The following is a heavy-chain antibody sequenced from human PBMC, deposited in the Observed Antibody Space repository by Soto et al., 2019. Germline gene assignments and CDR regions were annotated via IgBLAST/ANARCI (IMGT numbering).Heavy chain of an antibody. V-gene: IGHV1-69*13. D-gene: IGHD3-22*01. J-gene: IGHJ4*02. CDR1: GGTFSSYA. Sequence: SVKVSCKASGGTFSSYAISWVRQAPGQGLEWMGGIIPIFGTANYAQKFQGRVTITADESTSTAYMELSSLRSEDTAVYYCASGYYDSSGLYNYWGQGTLVTVSS. CDR2: IIPIFGTA. CDR3: ASGYYDSSGLYNY.